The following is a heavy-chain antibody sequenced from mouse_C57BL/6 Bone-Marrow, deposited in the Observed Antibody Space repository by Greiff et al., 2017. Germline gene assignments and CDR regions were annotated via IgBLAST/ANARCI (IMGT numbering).Heavy chain of an antibody. J-gene: IGHJ3*01. CDR2: IRLKSDNYAT. CDR3: TQTVREGFAY. Sequence: EAMLVESGGGLVQPGGSMKLPCVASGFTFSNYWMNWVRQSPEKGLEWVAQIRLKSDNYATHYAESVKGRITISRDDSKSSVYMKMNNLRAEDTGIYYCTQTVREGFAYWGQGTLVTVAA. CDR1: GFTFSNYW. D-gene: IGHD4-1*01. V-gene: IGHV6-3*01.